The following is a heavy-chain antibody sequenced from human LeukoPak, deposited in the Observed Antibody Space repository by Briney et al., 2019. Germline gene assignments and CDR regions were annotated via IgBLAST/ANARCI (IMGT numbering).Heavy chain of an antibody. CDR2: IYYSGST. CDR1: GGSISSYY. D-gene: IGHD2-15*01. V-gene: IGHV4-59*01. Sequence: SQTLSLTRTVSGGSISSYYWSWIRQPPGKGLEWIGYIYYSGSTNYNPSLKSRVTISVDTPKNQFSLKLSSVTAADTAVYYCARDMEDCSGGSCYSNWFDPWGQGTLVTVSA. J-gene: IGHJ5*02. CDR3: ARDMEDCSGGSCYSNWFDP.